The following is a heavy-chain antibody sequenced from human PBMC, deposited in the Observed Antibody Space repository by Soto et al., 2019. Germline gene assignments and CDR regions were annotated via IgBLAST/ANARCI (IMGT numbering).Heavy chain of an antibody. D-gene: IGHD3-22*01. V-gene: IGHV4-30-4*01. J-gene: IGHJ4*02. CDR1: GGSISSGDYY. CDR2: IYYSGST. CDR3: ARGILDYYDSSGYRPYFDY. Sequence: SETLSLTCTVSGGSISSGDYYWSWIRQPPGKGLEWIGYIYYSGSTYYNPSLKSRVTISVDTSKNQFSLKLSSVTAADTAVYYCARGILDYYDSSGYRPYFDYWGQGTLVTVSS.